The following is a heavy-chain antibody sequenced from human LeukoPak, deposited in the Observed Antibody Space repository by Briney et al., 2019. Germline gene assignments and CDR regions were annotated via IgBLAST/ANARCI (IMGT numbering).Heavy chain of an antibody. J-gene: IGHJ4*02. D-gene: IGHD3-10*01. V-gene: IGHV4-34*01. CDR3: ARDLGSLNYDY. CDR1: GGSFSGYY. Sequence: PSETLSLTCAVYGGSFSGYYWSWIRQPPGKGLEWIGEINHSGSTNYNPSLKSRVTISVDTSKNQFSLKLSSVTAADTAVYYCARDLGSLNYDYWGQGTLVTVSS. CDR2: INHSGST.